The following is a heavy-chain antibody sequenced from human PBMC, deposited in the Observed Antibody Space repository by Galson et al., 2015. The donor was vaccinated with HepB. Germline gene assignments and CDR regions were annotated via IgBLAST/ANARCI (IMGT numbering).Heavy chain of an antibody. Sequence: SVKVSCKASGSTFINYYIHWVRQAPGQGLEWMGFINPSDGRSTYAQKIQGRVTMTRDTSTSTVYMELSSLRSEDTAVYYCARVPSKTARPEGMDYYYAMDIWGQGTTVTVSS. V-gene: IGHV1-46*01. CDR1: GSTFINYY. CDR3: ARVPSKTARPEGMDYYYAMDI. D-gene: IGHD6-6*01. CDR2: INPSDGRS. J-gene: IGHJ6*02.